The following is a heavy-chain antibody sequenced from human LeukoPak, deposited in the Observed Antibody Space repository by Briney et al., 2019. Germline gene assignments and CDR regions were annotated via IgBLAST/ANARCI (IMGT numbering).Heavy chain of an antibody. CDR2: IYSGGST. D-gene: IGHD3-10*01. Sequence: GGSLRLSCAVSGFSVSNNYLSWVRQAPGKGLEWVSVIYSGGSTYYADSVKGRFIISRDNSKNTVNLQMNSLRDEDTAVYYCERTMTGGLIIWGQGTQVTVSS. J-gene: IGHJ4*02. V-gene: IGHV3-66*01. CDR1: GFSVSNNY. CDR3: ERTMTGGLII.